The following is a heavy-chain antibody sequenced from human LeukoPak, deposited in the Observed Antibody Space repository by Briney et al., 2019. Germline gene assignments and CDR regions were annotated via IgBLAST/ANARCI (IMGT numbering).Heavy chain of an antibody. CDR1: GGSISSSSYY. CDR2: IYYSGST. J-gene: IGHJ4*02. Sequence: TSETLSLTCTVSGGSISSSSYYWGWIRQPPGKGLEWIGSIYYSGSTYYNPSLKGRVTISVDTSKNQFSLKLSSVTAADTAVYYCARRRRTYYYDSSGYGYFDYWGQGTLVTVSS. CDR3: ARRRRTYYYDSSGYGYFDY. V-gene: IGHV4-39*01. D-gene: IGHD3-22*01.